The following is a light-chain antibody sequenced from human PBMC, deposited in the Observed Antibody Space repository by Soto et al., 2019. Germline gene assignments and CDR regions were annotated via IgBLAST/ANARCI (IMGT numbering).Light chain of an antibody. Sequence: QSALTQPASVSGSPGQSITISCTGISSDVGGYNYVSWYQQHPGKAPKLMISEVSNRPSGVSNRLSGSKSGNTASLTISGLQAEDEADYYCSSYTSSSTIVFGTGTKVTVL. CDR1: SSDVGGYNY. V-gene: IGLV2-14*01. CDR3: SSYTSSSTIV. CDR2: EVS. J-gene: IGLJ1*01.